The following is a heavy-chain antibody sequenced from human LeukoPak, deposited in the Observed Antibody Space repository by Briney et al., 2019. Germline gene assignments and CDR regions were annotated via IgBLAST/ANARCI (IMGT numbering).Heavy chain of an antibody. J-gene: IGHJ2*01. V-gene: IGHV4-34*01. CDR2: INHSGST. D-gene: IGHD5-18*01. CDR3: ARGGYSYGYVINWYFDF. Sequence: SETLSLTCAVYGGSFSGYYWSWIRQPPGKGLEWIGEINHSGSTNYNPSLKSRVTISVDTSKNQFSLKLSSVTAADTAVYYCARGGYSYGYVINWYFDFWGRGTLVTVSS. CDR1: GGSFSGYY.